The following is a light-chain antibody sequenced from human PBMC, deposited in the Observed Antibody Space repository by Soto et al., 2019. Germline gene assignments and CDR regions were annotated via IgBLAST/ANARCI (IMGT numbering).Light chain of an antibody. CDR1: QSVGDTF. V-gene: IGKV3-20*01. CDR2: GVS. CDR3: GQLVNSPPRT. Sequence: EIVLTQSPGTLSLSPGEKATLSCRASQSVGDTFVSWYQQKPGLAPRLLIHGVSNRATGIPDRFSGSGCGTDFILTIIRLEPEDFEVYYCGQLVNSPPRTFGQGTKVEIQ. J-gene: IGKJ1*01.